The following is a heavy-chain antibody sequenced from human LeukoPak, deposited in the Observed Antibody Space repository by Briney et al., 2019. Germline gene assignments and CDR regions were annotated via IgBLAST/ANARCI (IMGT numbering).Heavy chain of an antibody. J-gene: IGHJ4*02. D-gene: IGHD2-15*01. CDR1: GFTVSSNY. V-gene: IGHV3-66*01. CDR2: IYSGGST. CDR3: ASGAGVAATYFDY. Sequence: PGGSLRLSCAASGFTVSSNYMSWVRQAPGKALEWVSVIYSGGSTYYADSVKGRFTISRDNSKNTLYLQMNSLRAEDTAVYYCASGAGVAATYFDYWGQGTLVTVSS.